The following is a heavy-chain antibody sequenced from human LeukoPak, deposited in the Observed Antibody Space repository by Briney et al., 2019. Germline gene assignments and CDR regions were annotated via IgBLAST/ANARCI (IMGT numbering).Heavy chain of an antibody. CDR3: ASGIGVYVDY. J-gene: IGHJ4*02. CDR1: GFTFSSYW. D-gene: IGHD6-19*01. CDR2: ISSDGSRT. Sequence: GGSLRLSCAASGFTFSSYWMHWVRQAPGKGLVWVSRISSDGSRTTYADSVKGRFTISRDNAKNTLYPQMNSLRAEDTAVYYCASGIGVYVDYWGQGSLVTVST. V-gene: IGHV3-74*01.